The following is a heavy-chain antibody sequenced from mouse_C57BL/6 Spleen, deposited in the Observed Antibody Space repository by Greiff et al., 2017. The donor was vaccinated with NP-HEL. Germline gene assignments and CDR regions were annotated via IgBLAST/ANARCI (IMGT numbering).Heavy chain of an antibody. CDR2: VDPSDSYI. J-gene: IGHJ3*01. D-gene: IGHD1-1*01. CDR1: GYTFTSYW. V-gene: IGHV1-50*01. Sequence: VQLQQPGAALVKPGASVKLSCKASGYTFTSYWLQWVTQRPGQGFEWIVEVDPSDSYINYNQKFKGKATCTVDTSSSTAYMQLSSLTSEDSAVYYCFAVVAAKFAYWGQGTLVTVSA. CDR3: FAVVAAKFAY.